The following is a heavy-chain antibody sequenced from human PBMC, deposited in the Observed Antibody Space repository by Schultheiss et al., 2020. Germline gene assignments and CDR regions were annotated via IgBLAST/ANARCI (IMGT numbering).Heavy chain of an antibody. CDR3: AKDAGVY. J-gene: IGHJ4*02. D-gene: IGHD3-10*01. CDR2: IYSGGST. V-gene: IGHV3-53*01. Sequence: GESLKISCAASGFTFSTYSMTWVRQAPEKGLEWVSVIYSGGSTYYADSVKGRFTISRDNSKNTLYLQMNSLRAEDTAVYYCAKDAGVYWGQGTLVTVSS. CDR1: GFTFSTYS.